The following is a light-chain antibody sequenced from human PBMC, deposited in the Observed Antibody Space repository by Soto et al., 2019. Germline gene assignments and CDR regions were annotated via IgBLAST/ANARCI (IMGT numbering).Light chain of an antibody. CDR3: QSHDGSLISGV. CDR1: SSNIGAGYD. V-gene: IGLV1-40*01. J-gene: IGLJ3*02. CDR2: GNT. Sequence: QSVLTQPPSMSGAPGQRVTISCTGSSSNIGAGYDVHWYQLLPGTAPKLLIYGNTNRPSGVPDRFSGSKSGTSASLAITGLRAADEADYYCQSHDGSLISGVFGGGTKVTVL.